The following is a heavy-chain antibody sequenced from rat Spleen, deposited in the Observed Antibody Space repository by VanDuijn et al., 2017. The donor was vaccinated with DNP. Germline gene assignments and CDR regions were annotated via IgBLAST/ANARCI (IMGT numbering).Heavy chain of an antibody. CDR2: INYSGRT. D-gene: IGHD1-7*01. J-gene: IGHJ2*01. V-gene: IGHV3-1*01. Sequence: EVQLQESGSGLVKPSQSLSLTCSVTGYSITSNYWGWIRQFPGNKMECIGHINYSGRTNYNPSLKSRISITRDTSRNHFFLHLISVTTEDTATYYCARWTRYFDYWGQGVMVTVSS. CDR3: ARWTRYFDY. CDR1: GYSITSNY.